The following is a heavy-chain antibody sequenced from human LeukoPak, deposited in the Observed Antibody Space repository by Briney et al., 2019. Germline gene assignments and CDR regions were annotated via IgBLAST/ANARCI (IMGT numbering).Heavy chain of an antibody. J-gene: IGHJ6*02. V-gene: IGHV3-64D*09. D-gene: IGHD2-15*01. CDR2: ISDSGGST. CDR1: GFPFSSYA. CDR3: VRGYSFGPYSMDV. Sequence: GGSLRLSCSASGFPFSSYAMHWVRQAPGKGLEYVSAISDSGGSTYYADSVKGRFTISRDNSKNTLYLQMSSLRAEGTAVYFCVRGYSFGPYSMDVWGQGTTVTVSS.